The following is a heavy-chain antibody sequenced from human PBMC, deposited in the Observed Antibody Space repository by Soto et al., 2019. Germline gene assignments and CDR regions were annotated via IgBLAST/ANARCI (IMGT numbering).Heavy chain of an antibody. CDR2: IYYSGST. V-gene: IGHV4-59*08. J-gene: IGHJ4*02. D-gene: IGHD1-26*01. Sequence: SETLSLTCTVSGDSMTNYYCNWLRQPPGKGLEWIGYIYYSGSTNYNPSLKSRVTISVDTSKNQFSLKLSSVTAADTAIYYCARLRPSGTSDYWGQGTLVTVSS. CDR3: ARLRPSGTSDY. CDR1: GDSMTNYY.